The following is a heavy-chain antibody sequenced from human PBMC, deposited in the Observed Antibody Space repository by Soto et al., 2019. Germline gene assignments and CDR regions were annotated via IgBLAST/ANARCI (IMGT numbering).Heavy chain of an antibody. D-gene: IGHD6-19*01. CDR3: ARDFTDSSGPTLGMAV. CDR2: IYYSGST. V-gene: IGHV4-31*03. CDR1: GGSISSGGYY. J-gene: IGHJ6*02. Sequence: QVQLQESGPGLVKPSQTLSLTCTVSGGSISSGGYYWSWIRQHPGKGLEWIGYIYYSGSTYGNPSLKGRVTISVDTSKNQFSLKLSSVTAADTAVYYCARDFTDSSGPTLGMAVWGPGTTVTVSS.